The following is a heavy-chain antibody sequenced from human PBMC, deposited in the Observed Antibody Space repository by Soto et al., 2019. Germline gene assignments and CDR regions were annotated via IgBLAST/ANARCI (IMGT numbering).Heavy chain of an antibody. Sequence: QVQLVQSGAEVQKPGSSVKVSCKASGGTFSSYAISWVRQAPGQGLEWMGGIIPMSSTANYAQKFQGRVTITADESTSTSYMELSSLRSEDTAVYYCARTRDIVVVPAANRAYFDYWGQGTLVTVSS. CDR3: ARTRDIVVVPAANRAYFDY. D-gene: IGHD2-2*01. J-gene: IGHJ4*02. CDR2: IIPMSSTA. V-gene: IGHV1-69*01. CDR1: GGTFSSYA.